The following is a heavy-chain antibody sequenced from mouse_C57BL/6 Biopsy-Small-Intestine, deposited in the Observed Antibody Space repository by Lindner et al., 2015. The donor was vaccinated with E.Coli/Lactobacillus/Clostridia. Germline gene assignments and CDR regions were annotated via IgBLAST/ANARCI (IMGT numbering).Heavy chain of an antibody. D-gene: IGHD1-1*02. CDR1: GYTFTSYG. Sequence: SVKVSCKASGYTFTSYGISWVRQAPGQGLEWMGWISAYSGNTNYAQKLQGRVTMTTDTSTSTAYMELRSLRSDDTAVYYCARDLYCSGGSCYPALFSDYWGQGTLVTVSS. CDR3: ARDLYCSGGSCYPALFSDY. V-gene: IGHV1-81*01. J-gene: IGHJ4*01. CDR2: ISAYSGNT.